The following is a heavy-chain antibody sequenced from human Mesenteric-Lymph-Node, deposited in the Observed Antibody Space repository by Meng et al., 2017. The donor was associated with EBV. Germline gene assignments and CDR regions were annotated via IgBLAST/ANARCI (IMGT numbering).Heavy chain of an antibody. J-gene: IGHJ4*02. D-gene: IGHD3-10*01. CDR1: GGAISSDN. CDR3: ARRLHYYGSLGS. CDR2: TGTS. Sequence: QLHLQESGPGLVKPSETLSLTFTISGGAISSDNWAWIRQPPGKGLEWIGDTGTSYYNPSLKNRVTISVDTSNQFSLKLSSVTAADTAVYYCARRLHYYGSLGSWGQGTLVTVSS. V-gene: IGHV4-39*01.